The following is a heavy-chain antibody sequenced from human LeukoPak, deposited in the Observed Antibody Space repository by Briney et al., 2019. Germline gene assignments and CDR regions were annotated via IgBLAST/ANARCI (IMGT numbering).Heavy chain of an antibody. V-gene: IGHV4-31*03. CDR3: ARGSGGVTYYYDSSGYSLFDY. D-gene: IGHD3-22*01. J-gene: IGHJ4*02. Sequence: SETLSLTCTVSGGSISSGVYYWSWIRQHPGKGLEWIGYIYYSGSTYYNPSLKSRVTISVDTSKNQFSLKLSSVTAADTAVYYCARGSGGVTYYYDSSGYSLFDYWGQGTLVTVSS. CDR2: IYYSGST. CDR1: GGSISSGVYY.